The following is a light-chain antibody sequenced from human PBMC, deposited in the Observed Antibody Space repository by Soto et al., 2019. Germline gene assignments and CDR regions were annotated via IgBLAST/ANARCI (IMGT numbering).Light chain of an antibody. Sequence: MTPSPPALSVSPGERVTLSCRTGHSVNSHVAWYQQQPGQAPRLLLYGASTRATGIPVRFSGSGFGTEFTPTISRLQSEDFAVYYCQQYKNWPLFGQGTRLEIK. CDR1: HSVNSH. V-gene: IGKV3-15*01. CDR2: GAS. J-gene: IGKJ5*01. CDR3: QQYKNWPL.